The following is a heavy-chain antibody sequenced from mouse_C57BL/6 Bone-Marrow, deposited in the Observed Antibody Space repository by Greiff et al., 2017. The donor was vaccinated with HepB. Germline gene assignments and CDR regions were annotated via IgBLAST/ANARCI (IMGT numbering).Heavy chain of an antibody. J-gene: IGHJ4*01. D-gene: IGHD1-1*01. Sequence: VQLQQSVAELVRPGASVKLSCTASGFNIKNTYMHWVKQRPEQGLEWIGRIDPANGNTKYAPKFQGKATITADTSSNTAYLQLSSLTSEDTAIYYCARGVIYYYGSSLYAMDYWGQGTSVTVSS. V-gene: IGHV14-3*01. CDR3: ARGVIYYYGSSLYAMDY. CDR2: IDPANGNT. CDR1: GFNIKNTY.